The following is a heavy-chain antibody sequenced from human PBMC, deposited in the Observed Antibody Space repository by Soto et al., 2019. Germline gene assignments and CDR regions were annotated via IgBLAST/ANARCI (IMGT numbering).Heavy chain of an antibody. CDR2: MNPNSGNT. CDR3: ARAIGAAAALIYYYYYMDV. J-gene: IGHJ6*03. D-gene: IGHD6-13*01. V-gene: IGHV1-8*01. Sequence: QVQLVQSGAEVKKPGASVKVSCKASGYTFTSYDINWVRQATGQGLEWMGWMNPNSGNTGYAQKFQGRATMTRNTSISTAYMELSSLRSEDTAVYYCARAIGAAAALIYYYYYMDVWGKGTTVTVSS. CDR1: GYTFTSYD.